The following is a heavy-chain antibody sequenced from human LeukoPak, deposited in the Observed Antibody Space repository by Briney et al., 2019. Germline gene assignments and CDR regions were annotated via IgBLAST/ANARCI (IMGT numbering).Heavy chain of an antibody. J-gene: IGHJ4*02. V-gene: IGHV4-59*01. CDR2: IYYSGST. Sequence: SETLSLTCTVSGGSLSSYYWSWIRQPPGKGLEWIGYIYYSGSTNYNPSLKSRVTISVDTSKNQFSLKLSSVTAADTAVYYCARGPPTYRLYYFDYWGQGTLVTVSS. CDR3: ARGPPTYRLYYFDY. CDR1: GGSLSSYY.